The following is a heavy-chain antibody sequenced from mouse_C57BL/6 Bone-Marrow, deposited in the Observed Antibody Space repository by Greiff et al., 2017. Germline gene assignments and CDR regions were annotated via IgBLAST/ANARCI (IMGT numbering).Heavy chain of an antibody. CDR1: GYTFTTYW. CDR2: IDPSDSYT. CDR3: ARSRNYYAMDY. V-gene: IGHV1-50*01. J-gene: IGHJ4*01. Sequence: QVQLQQSGAELVKPGASVKLSCKASGYTFTTYWMQWLKQRPGQGLEWIGEIDPSDSYTNYNQKFQGQATITADTSSNTAYLQLSSLTSEDTAIYYCARSRNYYAMDYWGQGTSVTVSS.